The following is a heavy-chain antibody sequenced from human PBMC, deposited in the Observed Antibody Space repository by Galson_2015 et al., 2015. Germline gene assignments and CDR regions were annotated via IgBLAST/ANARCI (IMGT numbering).Heavy chain of an antibody. CDR1: GYSFPNYW. V-gene: IGHV5-51*01. CDR3: SRQAGDGDYGDF. Sequence: QSGAEVKKPGESLKISCKAPGYSFPNYWIAWVRQMPGKGLECMGRIYPGDSDTRYSPSFQGQVTISADKSIRTAYLQWSSLEASDTAIYYCSRQAGDGDYGDFWGQGTLVTVSS. CDR2: IYPGDSDT. J-gene: IGHJ4*02. D-gene: IGHD4-17*01.